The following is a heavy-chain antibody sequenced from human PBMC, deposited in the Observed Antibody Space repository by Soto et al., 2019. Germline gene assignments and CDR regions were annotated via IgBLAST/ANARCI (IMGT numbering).Heavy chain of an antibody. D-gene: IGHD6-13*01. CDR3: TRTPPAPPGRRDYFSGMDV. J-gene: IGHJ6*02. CDR1: GFTFRTYT. CDR2: ITPTSRFI. V-gene: IGHV3-21*01. Sequence: SGGSLRLSCAASGFTFRTYTMNWVRRASGKGLEWVSSITPTSRFIYYADSVRSRFTISRDDAESSLYLHMNSLRAEDTAVYYCTRTPPAPPGRRDYFSGMDVWGQGTTVTVSS.